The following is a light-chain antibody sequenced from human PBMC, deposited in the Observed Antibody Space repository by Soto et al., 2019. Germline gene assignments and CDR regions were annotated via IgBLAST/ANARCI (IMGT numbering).Light chain of an antibody. CDR1: QSVRSD. Sequence: ESDMTQSPAGLSVSPGQRVTLCCRASQSVRSDLAWYRQTPGQAPSLPLHRASTNATGIPARFSGSGSGTKFTPTTSSLQYEDFAVYYCQQYNNWPPWTFGQGTKVDIK. CDR3: QQYNNWPPWT. V-gene: IGKV3-15*01. J-gene: IGKJ1*01. CDR2: RAS.